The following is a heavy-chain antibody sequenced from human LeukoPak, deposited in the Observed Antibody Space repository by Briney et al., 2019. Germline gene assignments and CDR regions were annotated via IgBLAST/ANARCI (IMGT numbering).Heavy chain of an antibody. CDR3: ARDAVGWFDP. V-gene: IGHV4-61*01. CDR2: IYYSGST. Sequence: SETLSLTCTVSGGSVSSDSYYWSWIRRPPGKGLEWIGYIYYSGSTNYNPSLKSRVTISVDTSKNQFSLKLSSVTAADTAVYYCARDAVGWFDPWGQGTLVTVSS. J-gene: IGHJ5*02. CDR1: GGSVSSDSYY. D-gene: IGHD1-26*01.